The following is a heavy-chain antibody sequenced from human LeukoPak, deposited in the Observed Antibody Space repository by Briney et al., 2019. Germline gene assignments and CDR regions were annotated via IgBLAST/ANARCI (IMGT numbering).Heavy chain of an antibody. CDR1: GGSISSYY. CDR3: ARDKVTGTTRYYYYGMDV. D-gene: IGHD1-20*01. V-gene: IGHV4-59*01. J-gene: IGHJ6*02. CDR2: IYYSGST. Sequence: SETLSRTCTVSGGSISSYYWSWIRQPPGKGLEWIGYIYYSGSTNYNPSLKSRVTISVDTSKNQFSLKLSSATAADTAVYYCARDKVTGTTRYYYYGMDVWGQGTTVTVSS.